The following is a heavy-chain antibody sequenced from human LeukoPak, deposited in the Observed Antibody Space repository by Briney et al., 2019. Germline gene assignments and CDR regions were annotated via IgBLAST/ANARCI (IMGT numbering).Heavy chain of an antibody. J-gene: IGHJ6*03. D-gene: IGHD1-7*01. CDR2: ISGSGGST. CDR3: AKRRGLELLYYYMDV. Sequence: GGSLRLSCAASGFTFSSYAMIWVRQAPGKGLEWVSGISGSGGSTFYADSVKGRFTISRDNSKNTLYLQMNSLRAEDTAVYYCAKRRGLELLYYYMDVWGKGTTVTVSS. V-gene: IGHV3-23*01. CDR1: GFTFSSYA.